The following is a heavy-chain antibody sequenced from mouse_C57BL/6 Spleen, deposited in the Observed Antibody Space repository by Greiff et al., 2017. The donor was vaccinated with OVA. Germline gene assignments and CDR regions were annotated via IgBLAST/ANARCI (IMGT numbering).Heavy chain of an antibody. CDR2: IWRGGSA. V-gene: IGHV2-5*01. CDR3: AKKGGYYGSPYWYFDV. D-gene: IGHD1-1*01. Sequence: VKLVESGPGLVQPSQSLSITCTVSGFSLTSYGVHWVRQSPGKGLEWLGVIWRGGSADYNAAFMSRLSITKDNSKSQVFFKMNSLQADDTAIYYCAKKGGYYGSPYWYFDVWGTGTTVTVSS. CDR1: GFSLTSYG. J-gene: IGHJ1*03.